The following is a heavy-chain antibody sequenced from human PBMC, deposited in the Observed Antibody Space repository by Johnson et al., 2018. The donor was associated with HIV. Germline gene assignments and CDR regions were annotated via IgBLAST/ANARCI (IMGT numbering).Heavy chain of an antibody. Sequence: VLLVESGGGVVQPGGSLRLSCAGSGFTFSSYAISWVRQAPGKGLEWVSTISGSGGSTYHADSVKGRFTISRDNSNNTLYMQMNSLRAEDTAIYYCEGYCSGGACYSGVSAFDVWGHGTMVTVSS. D-gene: IGHD2-15*01. CDR2: ISGSGGST. CDR1: GFTFSSYA. J-gene: IGHJ3*01. V-gene: IGHV3-23*04. CDR3: EGYCSGGACYSGVSAFDV.